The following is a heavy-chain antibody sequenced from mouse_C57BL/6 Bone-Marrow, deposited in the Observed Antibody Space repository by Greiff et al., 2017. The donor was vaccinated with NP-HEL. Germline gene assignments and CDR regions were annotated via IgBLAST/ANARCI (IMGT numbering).Heavy chain of an antibody. Sequence: EVMLVESGGGLVQPGGSLKLSCAASGIAFSRYWMSWVRRAPGKGLEWIGEINPDSSTINYAPSLKDKFIISRDNAKNTLYLQMSKVRSEDTALYYCASYSNWLAMDYWGQGTSVTVSS. CDR2: INPDSSTI. V-gene: IGHV4-1*01. CDR1: GIAFSRYW. J-gene: IGHJ4*01. D-gene: IGHD2-5*01. CDR3: ASYSNWLAMDY.